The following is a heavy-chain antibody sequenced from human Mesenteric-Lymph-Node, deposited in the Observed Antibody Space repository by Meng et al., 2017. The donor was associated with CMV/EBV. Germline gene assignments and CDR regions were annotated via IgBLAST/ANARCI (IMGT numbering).Heavy chain of an antibody. CDR1: SSSDW. Sequence: SSSDWWSWVRRTAGKGLEWIGEIYHNGSTNYNPTLKSRVTISVDKSKNQFSLKLSSVTAADTAVYYYARGRDYEEMRGDEMYYFDYWGQGTLVTVSS. V-gene: IGHV4-4*02. D-gene: IGHD4-17*01. CDR3: ARGRDYEEMRGDEMYYFDY. J-gene: IGHJ4*02. CDR2: IYHNGST.